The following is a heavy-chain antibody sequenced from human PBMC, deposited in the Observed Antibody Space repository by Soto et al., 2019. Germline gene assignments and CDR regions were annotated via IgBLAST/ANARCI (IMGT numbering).Heavy chain of an antibody. V-gene: IGHV4-39*01. J-gene: IGHJ4*02. CDR1: GGSISSSSYY. CDR2: IYYSGST. D-gene: IGHD5-12*01. Sequence: LSLTCTVSGGSISSSSYYWGWIRQPPGKGLEWIGSIYYSGSTYYNPSLKSRVIISVDTSKNQFSLKLSSVAADTAVYYCARQFGGWLRSHFDYWGQGTLVTV. CDR3: ARQFGGWLRSHFDY.